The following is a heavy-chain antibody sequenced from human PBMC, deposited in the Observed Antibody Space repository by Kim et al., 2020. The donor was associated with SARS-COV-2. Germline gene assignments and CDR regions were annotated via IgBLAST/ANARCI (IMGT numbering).Heavy chain of an antibody. J-gene: IGHJ4*02. D-gene: IGHD6-19*01. CDR3: ARESGIAVAGTRYYFDY. V-gene: IGHV3-30*07. Sequence: VEGRFTYTRDNSKNKRYLQMNSLRAEDTAVYYCARESGIAVAGTRYYFDYWGQGTLVTVSS.